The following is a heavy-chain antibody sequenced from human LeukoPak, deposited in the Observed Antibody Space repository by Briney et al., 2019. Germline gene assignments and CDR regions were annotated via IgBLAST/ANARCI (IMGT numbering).Heavy chain of an antibody. Sequence: GGSLRLSCAASGFTFSSYEMNWVRQAPGKGLEWVSYISSSGSTIYYADSVKGRFTISRDNAKNSLYLQMNSLRAEDTAVYYCARALWAVAGRGDYFDYWGQGTLVTVSP. CDR1: GFTFSSYE. V-gene: IGHV3-48*03. J-gene: IGHJ4*02. D-gene: IGHD6-19*01. CDR3: ARALWAVAGRGDYFDY. CDR2: ISSSGSTI.